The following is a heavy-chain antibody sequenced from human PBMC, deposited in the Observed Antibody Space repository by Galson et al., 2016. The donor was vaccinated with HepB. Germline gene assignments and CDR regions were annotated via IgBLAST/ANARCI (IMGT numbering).Heavy chain of an antibody. D-gene: IGHD2-2*03. J-gene: IGHJ4*02. CDR2: IHYSGSV. V-gene: IGHV4-4*02. Sequence: SETLSLTCAVSGGSISGRVWWGWVRQPPGKGLEWIGEIHYSGSVNYNPSLRSRVTVPVDKSRNRFSMKLTFVPAADTAVYFYTRSGYFSESGGAYWGPGTLVAVSS. CDR1: GGSISGRVW. CDR3: TRSGYFSESGGAY.